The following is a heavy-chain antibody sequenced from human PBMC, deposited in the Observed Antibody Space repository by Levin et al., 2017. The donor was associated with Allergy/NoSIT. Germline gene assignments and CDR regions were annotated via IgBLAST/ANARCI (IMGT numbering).Heavy chain of an antibody. Sequence: PGESLRLSCAASGFTFSRFWMHWVRQAPGKGLVWVSHINSDGTNTNYADSVKGRFTISRDNTENTLYLQMDSLRAEDTSVYFCARGGCSSTSCLDNWGQGTLVTVSS. D-gene: IGHD2-2*01. CDR1: GFTFSRFW. V-gene: IGHV3-74*01. CDR2: INSDGTNT. J-gene: IGHJ4*02. CDR3: ARGGCSSTSCLDN.